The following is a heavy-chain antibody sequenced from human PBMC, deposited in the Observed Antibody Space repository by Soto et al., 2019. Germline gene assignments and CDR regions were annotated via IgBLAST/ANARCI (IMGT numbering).Heavy chain of an antibody. CDR1: GGTFSSYA. J-gene: IGHJ3*01. Sequence: PVQVSSNASGGTFSSYAISWVRQAPGQGLEWMGGIIPLFGTANYAQKSQGRDTITAAESTSNAYMVLCSLRSEATAAYYCWRGLAVAGNDAFDVWGQGTMVTVSS. D-gene: IGHD6-19*01. CDR2: IIPLFGTA. V-gene: IGHV1-69*13. CDR3: WRGLAVAGNDAFDV.